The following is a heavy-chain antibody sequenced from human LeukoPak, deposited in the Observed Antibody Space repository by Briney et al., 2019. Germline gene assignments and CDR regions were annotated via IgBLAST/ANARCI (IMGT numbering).Heavy chain of an antibody. V-gene: IGHV4-59*01. CDR1: GGSISSYY. J-gene: IGHJ6*03. Sequence: PSETLSLTCTVSGGSISSYYWSWIRQPPGKGLEWIGYIYYSGSTNYNPSLKSRVTISVDTSKNQFSLELSSVTAADTAVYYCARGAGTWSYYYYYMDVWGKGTTVTVSS. CDR3: ARGAGTWSYYYYYMDV. CDR2: IYYSGST. D-gene: IGHD6-13*01.